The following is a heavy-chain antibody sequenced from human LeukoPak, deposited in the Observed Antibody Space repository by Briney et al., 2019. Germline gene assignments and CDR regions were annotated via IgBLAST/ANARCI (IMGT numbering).Heavy chain of an antibody. V-gene: IGHV3-21*01. CDR1: GFTLSSYK. CDR3: ARGEGYYDILTGYYTTIDY. CDR2: FGYVGADS. Sequence: GGSLRFSGTASGFTLSSYKMTWFRQAPGKGLKWFSRFGYVGADSHYADSVKGRFTISRDNAKNSLYLQMNSLRAENTAVYYCARGEGYYDILTGYYTTIDYWGQGTLVTVSS. J-gene: IGHJ4*02. D-gene: IGHD3-9*01.